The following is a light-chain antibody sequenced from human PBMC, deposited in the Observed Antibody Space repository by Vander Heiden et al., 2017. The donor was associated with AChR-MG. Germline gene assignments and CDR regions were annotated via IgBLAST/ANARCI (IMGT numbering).Light chain of an antibody. J-gene: IGLJ2*01. CDR1: SCSLASDY. V-gene: IGLV6-57*04. CDR2: EDN. Sequence: NFMLTQPHSVSESPGKTVTISCTRSSCSLASDYVQWYQQRQGSAPTTVIYEDNQRPSGVPDRFSGSIDSSSNSASLTISGLKTEDEADYYCQSYDSSNVVFGGGTKLTVL. CDR3: QSYDSSNVV.